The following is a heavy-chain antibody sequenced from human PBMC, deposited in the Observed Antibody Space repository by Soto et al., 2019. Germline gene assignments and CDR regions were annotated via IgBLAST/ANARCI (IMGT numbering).Heavy chain of an antibody. CDR2: INSDGSTT. V-gene: IGHV3-74*01. CDR3: ARASSRVDAFDI. J-gene: IGHJ3*02. Sequence: EVQLVESGGGLVQSGGSLRLSCAASGFTFSTYWMHWVRQVPGKGLVWVSRINSDGSTTDYADSVKGRFTISRDNAKNTLYLQMNSLKAEDTAVYYCARASSRVDAFDIWGQGTMVIVSS. CDR1: GFTFSTYW.